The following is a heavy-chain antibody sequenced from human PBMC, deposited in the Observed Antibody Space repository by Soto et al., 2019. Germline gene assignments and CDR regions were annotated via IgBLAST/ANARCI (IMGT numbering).Heavy chain of an antibody. D-gene: IGHD3-10*01. CDR2: IYYSGST. CDR1: GGSISSGGYY. Sequence: PSETLSLTCTVSGGSISSGGYYWSWIRQHPGKGLEWIGYIYYSGSTYYNPSLKSRVTISVDTSKNQFSLKLSSVTAADTAVYYCARDDGSGSYYKRGAVTWIDPSGQGTLVTVST. CDR3: ARDDGSGSYYKRGAVTWIDP. J-gene: IGHJ5*02. V-gene: IGHV4-31*03.